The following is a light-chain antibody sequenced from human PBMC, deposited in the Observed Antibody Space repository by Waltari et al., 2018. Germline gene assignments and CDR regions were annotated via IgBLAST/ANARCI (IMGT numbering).Light chain of an antibody. Sequence: DIVMTQSPLSLPVTPGEPASIPCRSSQSLLHTNGFHYLAWYLQRPGQSPQLLLYLGTNRASGVPDRFSGSRSGTDFTLKISSVEAEDVGVYYCMQTLQSPVTFGQGTRLEIK. CDR1: QSLLHTNGFHY. CDR2: LGT. V-gene: IGKV2-28*01. CDR3: MQTLQSPVT. J-gene: IGKJ5*01.